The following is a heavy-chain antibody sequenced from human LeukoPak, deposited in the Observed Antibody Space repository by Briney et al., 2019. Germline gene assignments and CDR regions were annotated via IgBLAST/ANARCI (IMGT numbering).Heavy chain of an antibody. V-gene: IGHV4-39*07. CDR2: TYYSGST. D-gene: IGHD3-3*02. Sequence: SETLSLTCTVSGGSISSSSYYWGWILQPPGKGLEWIGSTYYSGSTNYNPSLKSRVTISVDTSKNQFSLKLSSVTAADTAVYYCARGENSIFGVGTFDYWGQGTLVTVSS. CDR3: ARGENSIFGVGTFDY. CDR1: GGSISSSSYY. J-gene: IGHJ4*02.